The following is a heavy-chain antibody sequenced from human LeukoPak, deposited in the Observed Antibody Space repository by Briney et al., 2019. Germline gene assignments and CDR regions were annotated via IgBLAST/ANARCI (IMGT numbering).Heavy chain of an antibody. Sequence: SETLSLTCTVSGGSISSYYWSWIRQPPGKGPEWIGYIYCSGSTNYNPPLKSRVTISVDTSKNQFSLKLSSVTAADTAVYYCARAQGGYCSSTSCRGGWFDPWGQGTLVTVSS. D-gene: IGHD2-2*01. CDR1: GGSISSYY. CDR3: ARAQGGYCSSTSCRGGWFDP. J-gene: IGHJ5*02. CDR2: IYCSGST. V-gene: IGHV4-59*01.